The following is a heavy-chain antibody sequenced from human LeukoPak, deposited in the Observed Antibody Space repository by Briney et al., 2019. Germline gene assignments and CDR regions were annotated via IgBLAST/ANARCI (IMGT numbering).Heavy chain of an antibody. Sequence: GGSLRLSCAASEFSFFTYNMNWVRQAPGQELEWVSSISNSRSYIYYADSVKGRFTISRDNAKGSPYLQMNSLRAEDTAVYYCARKGVGDGYYYYGMDVWGQGTTVTVSS. J-gene: IGHJ6*02. D-gene: IGHD2-21*02. V-gene: IGHV3-21*01. CDR1: EFSFFTYN. CDR3: ARKGVGDGYYYYGMDV. CDR2: ISNSRSYI.